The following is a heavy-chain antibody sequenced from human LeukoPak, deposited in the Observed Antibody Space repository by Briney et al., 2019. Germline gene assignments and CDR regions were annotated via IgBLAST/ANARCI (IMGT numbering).Heavy chain of an antibody. CDR1: GGSISSYY. Sequence: PSETLSLTCTVSGGSISSYYWGWLRQPPGKGLEWIGYIYYSGSTNYDPSLKSRVTISVDTSKNQFSLKLSSVTAADTAVYYCARISVAGTEGDYWGQGTLVTVSS. D-gene: IGHD6-19*01. J-gene: IGHJ4*02. CDR3: ARISVAGTEGDY. CDR2: IYYSGST. V-gene: IGHV4-59*01.